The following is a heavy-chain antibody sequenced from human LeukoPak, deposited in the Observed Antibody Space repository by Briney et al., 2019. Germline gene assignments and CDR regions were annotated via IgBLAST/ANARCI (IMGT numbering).Heavy chain of an antibody. V-gene: IGHV1-18*01. D-gene: IGHD3-16*02. CDR3: ARGFMITFGGVIAVDY. CDR2: ISAYKSNT. J-gene: IGHJ4*02. Sequence: WISAYKSNTNYAQTLQGRVTMTTDTSTNIAYMELRSLRSDDTAVYYCARGFMITFGGVIAVDYWGQGTLVTVSS.